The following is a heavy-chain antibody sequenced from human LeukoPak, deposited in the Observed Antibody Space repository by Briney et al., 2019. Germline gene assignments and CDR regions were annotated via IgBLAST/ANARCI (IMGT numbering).Heavy chain of an antibody. Sequence: AGGSLRLSCAASGFTVSGNYMSWVRQSPQKGLEWVSLIYSGTKTYYADSVKGRFTISRDNSKNTLYLQMNSVRADDTAVYYCARGDGSFDYWGQGILVTVSS. D-gene: IGHD5-24*01. CDR1: GFTVSGNY. CDR3: ARGDGSFDY. CDR2: IYSGTKT. V-gene: IGHV3-53*01. J-gene: IGHJ4*02.